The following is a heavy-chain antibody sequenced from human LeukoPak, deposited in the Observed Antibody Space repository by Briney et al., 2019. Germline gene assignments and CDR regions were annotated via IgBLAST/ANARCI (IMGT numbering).Heavy chain of an antibody. CDR3: ARGRGDSSSPRMDV. J-gene: IGHJ6*02. CDR1: GGSISSSSYY. CDR2: IYTSGST. V-gene: IGHV4-61*02. Sequence: PSDTLSLTCTVSGGSISSSSYYWGWIRQPAGKGLEWIGRIYTSGSTKYNPSLKSRVTMSEDTPKNQLSLKLSSVSAADTAVYYCARGRGDSSSPRMDVWGQGITVTVSS. D-gene: IGHD2-2*01.